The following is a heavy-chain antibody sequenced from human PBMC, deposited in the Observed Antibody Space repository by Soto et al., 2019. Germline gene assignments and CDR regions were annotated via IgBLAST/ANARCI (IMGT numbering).Heavy chain of an antibody. CDR2: IYYSGTT. J-gene: IGHJ6*02. V-gene: IGHV4-39*01. D-gene: IGHD2-15*01. CDR1: GDSISGSNYY. Sequence: PSETLSLTCTVSGDSISGSNYYWVWIRQSPGKGLEWIGNIYYSGTTYYKPSLKSRVSISVDTSKNQFSLKLTSVTAADTAVYYCARRPLGYCSGGRCYSNGMDVWGQGTTVTVS. CDR3: ARRPLGYCSGGRCYSNGMDV.